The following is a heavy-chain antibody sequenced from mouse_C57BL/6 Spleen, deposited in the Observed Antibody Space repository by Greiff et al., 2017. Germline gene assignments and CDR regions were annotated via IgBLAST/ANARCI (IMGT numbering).Heavy chain of an antibody. V-gene: IGHV5-9*01. CDR1: GFTFSSYT. D-gene: IGHD2-2*01. J-gene: IGHJ1*03. CDR3: ARHLYYGYDALDV. CDR2: ISGGGGNT. Sequence: EVQLVESGGGLVKPGGSLKLSCAASGFTFSSYTMSWVRPTPEKRLEWVATISGGGGNTYYPDSVKGRFTISRDNAKNTLYLQMSSLRSEDTALYYCARHLYYGYDALDVWGTGTTVTVSS.